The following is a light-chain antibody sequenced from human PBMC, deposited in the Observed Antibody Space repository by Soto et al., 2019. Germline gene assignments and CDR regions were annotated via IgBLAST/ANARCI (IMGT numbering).Light chain of an antibody. CDR2: DVS. Sequence: QSVLTQPRSVSGSPGQSVAISCTGTSCDVGGYNYVSWYQQHPGKAPKFMIYDVSKRPSGVPDRFSGSKSGNTASLTISGLEPEDEADYFCCSYAGSYTVVFGGGTKLTVL. V-gene: IGLV2-11*01. J-gene: IGLJ2*01. CDR1: SCDVGGYNY. CDR3: CSYAGSYTVV.